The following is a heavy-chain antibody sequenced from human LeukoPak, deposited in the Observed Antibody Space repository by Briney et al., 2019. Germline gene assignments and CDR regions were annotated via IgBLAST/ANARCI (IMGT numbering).Heavy chain of an antibody. J-gene: IGHJ4*02. CDR1: GFTFNNCA. CDR2: VNTGGGA. CDR3: ARDLHEYYFDY. V-gene: IGHV3-23*01. Sequence: GESLKISCAASGFTFNNCAMTWVRQAPGKGLQWVATVNTGGGAYYAGSVKGRFTISRDNSRNTLYLQMNSLRAEDTALYYCARDLHEYYFDYWGQGTLVTVSS.